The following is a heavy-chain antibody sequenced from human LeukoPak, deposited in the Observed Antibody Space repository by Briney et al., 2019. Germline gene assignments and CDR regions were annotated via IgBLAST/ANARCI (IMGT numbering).Heavy chain of an antibody. D-gene: IGHD3-22*01. Sequence: GGSLRLSCAASGFTFSSYAMSWVRQAPGKGLEWVSSISGSGGSTHYADSVKGRFTISRDNSKNTLYLQMNSLRAEDTAVYYCARKTNSDSNPYYQPFDYWGQGTLVTVSS. J-gene: IGHJ4*02. CDR3: ARKTNSDSNPYYQPFDY. V-gene: IGHV3-23*01. CDR1: GFTFSSYA. CDR2: ISGSGGST.